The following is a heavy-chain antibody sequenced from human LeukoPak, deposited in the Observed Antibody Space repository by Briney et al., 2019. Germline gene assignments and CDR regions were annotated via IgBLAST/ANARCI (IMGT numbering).Heavy chain of an antibody. CDR2: IHPNSGGT. Sequence: ASVKLSCKASGYTSTDYYMNWVRQAPGQGLEWMGWIHPNSGGTNYAQKFQGRVTMTRDTSISTAYMELSRLRSDDTAVYYCARPFIETPSLGALDYWGQGTLVTVSS. CDR1: GYTSTDYY. J-gene: IGHJ4*02. V-gene: IGHV1-2*02. CDR3: ARPFIETPSLGALDY. D-gene: IGHD4-23*01.